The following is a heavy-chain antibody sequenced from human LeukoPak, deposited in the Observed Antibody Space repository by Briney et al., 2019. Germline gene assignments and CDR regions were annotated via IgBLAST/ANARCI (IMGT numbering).Heavy chain of an antibody. CDR1: GGSFSGYY. D-gene: IGHD3-9*01. Sequence: PSETLSLTCAVYGGSFSGYYWSWIRQPPGKGLEWIGEINHSGSTNYNPSLKSRVTISVDTSKNQFSLKLSSVTAADTAVYYCARGSEIRYFDWLPPNNWFDPWGQGTLVTVSS. CDR2: INHSGST. CDR3: ARGSEIRYFDWLPPNNWFDP. V-gene: IGHV4-34*01. J-gene: IGHJ5*02.